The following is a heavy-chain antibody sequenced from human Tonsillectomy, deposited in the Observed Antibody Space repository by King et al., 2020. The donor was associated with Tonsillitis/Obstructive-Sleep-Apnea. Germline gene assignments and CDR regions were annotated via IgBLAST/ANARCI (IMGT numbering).Heavy chain of an antibody. CDR1: GFSVTTSGMC. Sequence: TLQESGPALVKPPQTLTLTCTFSGFSVTTSGMCVSWIRQPPGKALEWLARIDWDDDKYYSTSLKTRLTISKDTSKNQVVLTMTNMDPVDTGTYYCARTLYSNPGAFDIWGQGTMVTVSS. V-gene: IGHV2-70*11. CDR2: IDWDDDK. J-gene: IGHJ3*02. CDR3: ARTLYSNPGAFDI. D-gene: IGHD4-11*01.